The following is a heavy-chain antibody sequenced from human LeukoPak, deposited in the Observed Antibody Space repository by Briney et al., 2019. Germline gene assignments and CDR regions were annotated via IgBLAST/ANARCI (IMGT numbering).Heavy chain of an antibody. J-gene: IGHJ3*01. Sequence: AGGSLRLSCAASGFNFRTHWMSWVRQAPGKGLEWVATIREDGGEQYYVDSVKGRFTVSRDNANNSLFLQMNNLRTDDTAVYYCARDPDVNLPREFNSFDVWGQGTLVSVSS. V-gene: IGHV3-7*01. CDR2: IREDGGEQ. D-gene: IGHD3-16*01. CDR3: ARDPDVNLPREFNSFDV. CDR1: GFNFRTHW.